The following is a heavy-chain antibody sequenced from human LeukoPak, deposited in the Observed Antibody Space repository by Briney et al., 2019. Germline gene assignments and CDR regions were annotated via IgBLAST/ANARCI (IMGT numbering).Heavy chain of an antibody. V-gene: IGHV3-53*01. CDR3: VREIPGDHLNERFLDDNYYVDV. J-gene: IGHJ6*03. Sequence: GGSLRLSCAASGFTVSSNYMSWVRQAPGKGLEWVSVIYSGGSTYYADSVKGRFTISRDNSKNTLYLQMNSLRAEDTAVYYCVREIPGDHLNERFLDDNYYVDVWGKGTTVTVSS. CDR2: IYSGGST. D-gene: IGHD3-3*01. CDR1: GFTVSSNY.